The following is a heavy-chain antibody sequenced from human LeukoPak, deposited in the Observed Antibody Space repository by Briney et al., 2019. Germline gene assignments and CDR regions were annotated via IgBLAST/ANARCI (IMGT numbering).Heavy chain of an antibody. CDR1: GFTFSSYS. D-gene: IGHD3-10*01. Sequence: GGSLRLSCAASGFTFSSYSMNWVRQAPGKGLEWVSFISTSSSYIHNADSVKGRFTISRDNAENSLYLQMNSLRAEDTAVYYCARVAMVRGIDYWGQGTLVTVSS. V-gene: IGHV3-21*01. CDR3: ARVAMVRGIDY. CDR2: ISTSSSYI. J-gene: IGHJ4*02.